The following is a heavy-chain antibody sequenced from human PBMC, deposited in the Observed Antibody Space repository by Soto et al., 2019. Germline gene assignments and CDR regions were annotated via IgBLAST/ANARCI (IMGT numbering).Heavy chain of an antibody. J-gene: IGHJ4*02. Sequence: ASVHASSWASGYTFAGYNMHWVRQAPGQGLEWMGWINPNSGGTNCEQKYQGRVTMTRDTSISTAYMELSRLRSDDTAVYYCASDFNWGQGTLVTVSS. CDR2: INPNSGGT. CDR1: GYTFAGYN. CDR3: ASDFN. V-gene: IGHV1-2*02.